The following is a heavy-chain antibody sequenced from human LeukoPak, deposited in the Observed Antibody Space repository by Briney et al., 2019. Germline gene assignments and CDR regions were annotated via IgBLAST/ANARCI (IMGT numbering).Heavy chain of an antibody. J-gene: IGHJ5*02. D-gene: IGHD2-15*01. V-gene: IGHV3-21*01. Sequence: PGGSLRLSCAASGSTFSSYSMNWVRQAPGKGLEWVSSISRSSSYIYYADSVKGRFTISRDSAKNSLYLQMNSLRAEDTAVYYCARGLGYCSGGSCYVERGGFDPWGQGTLVTVSS. CDR3: ARGLGYCSGGSCYVERGGFDP. CDR1: GSTFSSYS. CDR2: ISRSSSYI.